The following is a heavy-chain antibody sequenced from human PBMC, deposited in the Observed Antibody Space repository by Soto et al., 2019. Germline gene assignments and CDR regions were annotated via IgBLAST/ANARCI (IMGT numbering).Heavy chain of an antibody. V-gene: IGHV4-31*03. J-gene: IGHJ6*02. CDR3: ARDWSEDV. CDR2: IYYSGST. Sequence: QVQLQESGPGLVKPSQTLSLTCTVSGGSISSGGYYWSWIRQYPGKGLEWIGYIYYSGSTHYNPSLKRRATQSSDTSKSQFSPKLSSVTAADAAVYYCARDWSEDVWGQGTTVTVSS. CDR1: GGSISSGGYY.